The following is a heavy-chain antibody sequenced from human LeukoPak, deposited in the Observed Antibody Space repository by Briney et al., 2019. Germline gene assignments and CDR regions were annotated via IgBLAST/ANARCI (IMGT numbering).Heavy chain of an antibody. CDR1: GFTFTSYG. Sequence: GGSLRLSCAASGFTFTSYGMTWVRQAPGKGREWVSSISSSSSYIYYSDSVKGRFTISRDNAKNSLYLQMNSLKADDTAVYYCTRGAGTGWRFDSWGQGTLVTVSS. CDR2: ISSSSSYI. V-gene: IGHV3-21*01. D-gene: IGHD6-19*01. CDR3: TRGAGTGWRFDS. J-gene: IGHJ4*02.